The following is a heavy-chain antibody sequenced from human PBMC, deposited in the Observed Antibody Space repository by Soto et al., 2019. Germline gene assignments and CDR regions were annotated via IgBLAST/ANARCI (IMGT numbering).Heavy chain of an antibody. CDR2: SRDKGNSYST. D-gene: IGHD1-7*01. J-gene: IGHJ4*02. Sequence: EVHLVASGGGLVQPGGALRLSCAGSGFTFSDYYIYWVRQAPGKGLEWVGRSRDKGNSYSTDYAASLKGRFTVSRDTSKNALYLQMNSQKADDTGLYYCARSIPGTTSFDSWGGGTPVTVSS. CDR1: GFTFSDYY. CDR3: ARSIPGTTSFDS. V-gene: IGHV3-72*01.